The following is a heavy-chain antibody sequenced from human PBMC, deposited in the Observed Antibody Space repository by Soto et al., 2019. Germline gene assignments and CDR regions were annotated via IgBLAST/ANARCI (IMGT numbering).Heavy chain of an antibody. J-gene: IGHJ4*02. CDR2: ISTYNGDT. CDR3: ASDPDITMIRGDY. D-gene: IGHD3-10*01. V-gene: IGHV1-18*01. Sequence: QVQLVQSGAEVKKPGASVKVSCRASGYTFTSYPISWVRQAPGHGLEWMGWISTYNGDTNYAQKFQGRVTVTTDTSTSTAYMELRSLRSDDTAVYYCASDPDITMIRGDYWGQGTLVTVSS. CDR1: GYTFTSYP.